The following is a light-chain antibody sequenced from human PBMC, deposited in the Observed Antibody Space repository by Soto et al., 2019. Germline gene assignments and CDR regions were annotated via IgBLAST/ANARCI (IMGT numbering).Light chain of an antibody. CDR3: QQYNNWPPGVT. CDR2: EAS. Sequence: EIVLTQSPGTLSLSPGERATLSCRASQSVSSSSLAWYQQNPGQAPRLLIYEASSRATGIPARFSGSGSGTEFTLTISSLQSEDFAVYYCQQYNNWPPGVTFGGGTKVDIK. V-gene: IGKV3D-15*01. CDR1: QSVSSS. J-gene: IGKJ4*01.